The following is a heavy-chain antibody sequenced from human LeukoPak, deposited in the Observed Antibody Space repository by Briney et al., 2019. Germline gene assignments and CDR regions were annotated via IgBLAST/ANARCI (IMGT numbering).Heavy chain of an antibody. V-gene: IGHV3-7*01. CDR2: INDVGTDK. CDR1: GFTFSIYW. Sequence: GESLRLSCAASGFTFSIYWMSWARQAPGKGLEWVGNINDVGTDKYYVDSVNGRFTISRDNAKNSLYLQMKSLRAEDTAVYYCARVSVQYGRAFDIWGQGTMVTVSS. J-gene: IGHJ3*02. CDR3: ARVSVQYGRAFDI. D-gene: IGHD1-1*01.